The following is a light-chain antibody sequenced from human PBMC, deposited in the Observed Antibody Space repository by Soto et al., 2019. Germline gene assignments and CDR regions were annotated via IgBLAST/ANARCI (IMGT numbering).Light chain of an antibody. Sequence: QSGLTQPPSVSGSPGQSVTISCTGTSSDVGSYNRLSWYQQPPGTAPKLIMYEVNTRPSGVPDRFSGSKSGSTASLTISGLQAEDEADYYCSLYISGSTYVFGTGTKVT. V-gene: IGLV2-18*01. CDR3: SLYISGSTYV. CDR2: EVN. J-gene: IGLJ1*01. CDR1: SSDVGSYNR.